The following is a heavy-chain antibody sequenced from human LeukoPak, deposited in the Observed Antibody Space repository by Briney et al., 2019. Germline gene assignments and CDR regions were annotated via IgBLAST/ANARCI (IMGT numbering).Heavy chain of an antibody. CDR1: GFTFSSYW. Sequence: GGSLRLSCAVSGFTFSSYWMHWVRQAPGKGLVRVSRINEDGSTTNYADSVKGRSTIFRDNAKNTLYLQMNSLRAEDTAVYYCVRDLGGRSGHWGQGTLVTVSS. CDR2: INEDGSTT. V-gene: IGHV3-74*01. D-gene: IGHD1-26*01. J-gene: IGHJ4*02. CDR3: VRDLGGRSGH.